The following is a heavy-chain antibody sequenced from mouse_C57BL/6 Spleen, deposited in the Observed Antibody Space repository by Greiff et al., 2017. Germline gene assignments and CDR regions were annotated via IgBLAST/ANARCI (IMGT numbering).Heavy chain of an antibody. Sequence: QVQLQQPGAELVKPGASVKLSCKASGYTFTSYWMHWVKQRPGRGLEWIGRIYPDSGGTKYNEKFKSKATLTVDKPSSTAYMQLSSLTSEDSAVYYCASYGSSPYAMDYWGQGTSVTVSS. J-gene: IGHJ4*01. CDR2: IYPDSGGT. CDR3: ASYGSSPYAMDY. CDR1: GYTFTSYW. V-gene: IGHV1-72*01. D-gene: IGHD1-1*01.